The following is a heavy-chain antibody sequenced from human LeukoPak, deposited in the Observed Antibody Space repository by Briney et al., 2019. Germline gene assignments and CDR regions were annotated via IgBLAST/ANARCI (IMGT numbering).Heavy chain of an antibody. Sequence: SETLSLTCTVSGGSISSSNWWSWVRQPPGKGLEWIGEIYHSGSTNYNPSLKSRVTISVDKSKNRFSLKLSSVTAADTAVYYCARDPSILGTTRDAFDIWGQGTMVTVSS. V-gene: IGHV4-4*02. J-gene: IGHJ3*02. CDR2: IYHSGST. CDR3: ARDPSILGTTRDAFDI. CDR1: GGSISSSNW. D-gene: IGHD1-26*01.